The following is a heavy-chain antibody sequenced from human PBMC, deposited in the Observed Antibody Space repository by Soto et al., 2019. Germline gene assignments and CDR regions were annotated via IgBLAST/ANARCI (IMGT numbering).Heavy chain of an antibody. CDR2: ISGSGGST. CDR3: AKPNDYGYAFEI. D-gene: IGHD4-17*01. Sequence: GGSLRLSCASSVFTFSSYAMSCVRQAPGKGLEWVSAISGSGGSTYYADSVKGRFTISRDNSKNTMYLQMNSLRAEDTAVYYCAKPNDYGYAFEIWGQGTSVTLS. CDR1: VFTFSSYA. V-gene: IGHV3-23*01. J-gene: IGHJ3*02.